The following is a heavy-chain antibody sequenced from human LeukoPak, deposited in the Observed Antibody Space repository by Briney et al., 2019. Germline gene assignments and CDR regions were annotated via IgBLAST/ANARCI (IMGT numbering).Heavy chain of an antibody. J-gene: IGHJ3*02. D-gene: IGHD3-22*01. CDR1: GGSISSSH. Sequence: TETLSLTCTVSGGSISSSHWSWIRQPPERGLEWIGYTSHSGSTNYKPSLKSRVSISIDTSKNQFSLKLTSVTAADTAMYYCARGYYDARGDSNPFDIWGQGTMVTVSS. CDR2: TSHSGST. CDR3: ARGYYDARGDSNPFDI. V-gene: IGHV4-59*01.